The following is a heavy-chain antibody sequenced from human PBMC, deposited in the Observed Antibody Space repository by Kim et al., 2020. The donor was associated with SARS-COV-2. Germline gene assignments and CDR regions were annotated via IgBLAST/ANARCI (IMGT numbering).Heavy chain of an antibody. D-gene: IGHD6-13*01. CDR3: AKDRAYAGNSGFDC. Sequence: YVGHVKGRFTISSDNSKNTVYLQMNCLRAEDTAIYYCAKDRAYAGNSGFDCWGQGALVTVSS. J-gene: IGHJ4*02. V-gene: IGHV3-33*03.